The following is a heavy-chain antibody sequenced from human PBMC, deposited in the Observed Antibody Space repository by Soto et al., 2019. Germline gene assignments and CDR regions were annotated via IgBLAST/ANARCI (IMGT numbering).Heavy chain of an antibody. CDR3: ASWVRGRTSGYFDY. CDR2: IIPIFGTA. V-gene: IGHV1-69*06. J-gene: IGHJ4*02. Sequence: QVQLVQSGAEVKKPGSSVKVSCKASGGTFSSYAISWVRQAPGQGLEWMGGIIPIFGTANYAQKFQGRVTITADKSTSTAYMELRSLRSEDTAVYYCASWVRGRTSGYFDYWGQGTLVTVSS. D-gene: IGHD3-10*01. CDR1: GGTFSSYA.